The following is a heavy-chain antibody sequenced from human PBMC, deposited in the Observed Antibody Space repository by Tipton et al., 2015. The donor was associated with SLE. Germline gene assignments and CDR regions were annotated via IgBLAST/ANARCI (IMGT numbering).Heavy chain of an antibody. D-gene: IGHD6-13*01. CDR1: GGSISSGSYY. V-gene: IGHV4-39*01. CDR3: ARSPRMAAGGFDF. Sequence: TLSLTCTVSGGSISSGSYYWGWIRQPPGKGLEWIGNIYYSGSTYYNPSLKSRVTIFVDTSENQFSLKLSSVTAADTAVYYCARSPRMAAGGFDFWGQEPWSPSPQ. J-gene: IGHJ4*01. CDR2: IYYSGST.